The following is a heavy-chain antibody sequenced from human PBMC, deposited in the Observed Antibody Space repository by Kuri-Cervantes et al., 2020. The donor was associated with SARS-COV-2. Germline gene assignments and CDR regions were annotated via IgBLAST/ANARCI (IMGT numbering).Heavy chain of an antibody. D-gene: IGHD6-13*01. V-gene: IGHV3-21*01. CDR1: GFTFRKYG. CDR2: ISGRSTYI. Sequence: GESLKISCVGSGFTFRKYGMNWVRQAPGKGLEWVSSISGRSTYIYYADSVKARFTISRDDANNSLYLQINSLRAEDTGVYYCARDLAAAGMDIWGQGTTVTVSS. CDR3: ARDLAAAGMDI. J-gene: IGHJ6*02.